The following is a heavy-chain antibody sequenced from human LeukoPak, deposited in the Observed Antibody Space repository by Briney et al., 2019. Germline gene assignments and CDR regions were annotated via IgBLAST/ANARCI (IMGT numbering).Heavy chain of an antibody. Sequence: SETPSLTCAVYGGSLSGYYWSWIRQPPGKGLEWIGEINHSGSTNYNPPLKSRVTISVDTSKNQFSLRLSSVTAADTAVYYCARGLDIVVVPAASHWFDPWGQGTLVTVST. CDR2: INHSGST. CDR3: ARGLDIVVVPAASHWFDP. CDR1: GGSLSGYY. J-gene: IGHJ5*02. V-gene: IGHV4-34*01. D-gene: IGHD2-2*03.